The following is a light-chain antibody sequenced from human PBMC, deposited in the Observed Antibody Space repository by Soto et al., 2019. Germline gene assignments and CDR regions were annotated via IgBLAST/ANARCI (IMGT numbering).Light chain of an antibody. J-gene: IGKJ4*01. Sequence: DIQMTQSPSTLSASVGDRVTITCRASQSISSWLAWYQHKPGKAPNLLIYKGSTLESGVPSRFSGSGSGTEFTLTVSSLQPDDFATYYCQQYDSYPLTFGGGTKVEIK. CDR3: QQYDSYPLT. V-gene: IGKV1-5*03. CDR1: QSISSW. CDR2: KGS.